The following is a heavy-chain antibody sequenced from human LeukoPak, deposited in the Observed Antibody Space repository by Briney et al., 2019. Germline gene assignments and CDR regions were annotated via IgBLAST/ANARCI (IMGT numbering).Heavy chain of an antibody. Sequence: SVKVSCKASGGTFSSYAISWVRQAPGQGLEWMGGIIPTFGTANYAQKFQGRVTITADESTSTAYMELSSLRSEDTAVYYCARVGDFWSGYPQRNWFDPWGQGTLVTVSS. CDR3: ARVGDFWSGYPQRNWFDP. V-gene: IGHV1-69*13. D-gene: IGHD3-3*01. CDR1: GGTFSSYA. CDR2: IIPTFGTA. J-gene: IGHJ5*02.